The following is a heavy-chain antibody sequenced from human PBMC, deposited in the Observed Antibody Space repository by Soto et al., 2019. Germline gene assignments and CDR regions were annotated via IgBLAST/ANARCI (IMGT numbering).Heavy chain of an antibody. D-gene: IGHD6-19*01. CDR2: ISSSSSTI. J-gene: IGHJ4*02. Sequence: QPGGSLRLSCAASGFTFSSYSMNWVRQAPGKGLEWVSYISSSSSTIYYADSVKGRFTISRDNAKNSLYLQMNSLRAEDTAVYYCASRDSSGRSPPSLDYWGQGTLVTVSS. V-gene: IGHV3-48*01. CDR3: ASRDSSGRSPPSLDY. CDR1: GFTFSSYS.